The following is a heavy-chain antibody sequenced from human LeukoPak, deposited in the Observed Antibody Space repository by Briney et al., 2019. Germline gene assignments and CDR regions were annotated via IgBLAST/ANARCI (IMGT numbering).Heavy chain of an antibody. J-gene: IGHJ4*02. Sequence: PSETLSLTCTVSGYSLSSGYYWGWIRQPPGKGLEGIGSLYHTGNTYYNPSLKSRVTISLDTSKSQFSLKLSSVTAADTAVYYCAREGSVTMVRGVTLYDFDYWGQGTLVTVSS. CDR2: LYHTGNT. D-gene: IGHD3-10*01. CDR1: GYSLSSGYY. CDR3: AREGSVTMVRGVTLYDFDY. V-gene: IGHV4-38-2*02.